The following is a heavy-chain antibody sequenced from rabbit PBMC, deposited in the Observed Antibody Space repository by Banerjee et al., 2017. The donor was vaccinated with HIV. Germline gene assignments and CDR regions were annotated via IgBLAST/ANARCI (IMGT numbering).Heavy chain of an antibody. J-gene: IGHJ4*01. CDR2: INSSSGNT. Sequence: QEQLEECGGDLVKPGASLTLTCTASGLDFSASCWICWVRQAPGKGLEWIACINSSSGNTVYARWAKGRFTISKTSSTTVTLQMTSLTVADTATYFCARDRDGDAGYGSLALWGPGTLVTVS. CDR3: ARDRDGDAGYGSLAL. D-gene: IGHD7-1*01. CDR1: GLDFSASCW. V-gene: IGHV1S45*01.